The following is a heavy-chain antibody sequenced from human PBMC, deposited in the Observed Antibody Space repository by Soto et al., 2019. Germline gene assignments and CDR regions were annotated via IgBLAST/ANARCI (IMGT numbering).Heavy chain of an antibody. D-gene: IGHD6-6*01. V-gene: IGHV3-11*01. CDR1: GFTFSDYY. Sequence: LGLSCAASGFTFSDYYISWIRQSPGKVLEWVSYISSSGSTMYYADSVKGRFTISRDNAKNSLYLQMNSLRAEDTAVYYCARDTEYSSSSSSDYWGQGTLVTVSS. J-gene: IGHJ4*02. CDR2: ISSSGSTM. CDR3: ARDTEYSSSSSSDY.